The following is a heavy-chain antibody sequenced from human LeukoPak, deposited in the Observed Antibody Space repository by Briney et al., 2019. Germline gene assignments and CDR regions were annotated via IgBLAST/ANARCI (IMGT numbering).Heavy chain of an antibody. CDR2: IWYDGSNK. J-gene: IGHJ4*02. V-gene: IGHV3-33*01. CDR3: ARGRIYSNSLNPRYYFDY. Sequence: PGGSLRLSCAASGFTFSSYGMHWVRQTPGKGLEWVAVIWYDGSNKYYADSVKGRFTISRDNSKNTLYLQMNSLRAEDTAVYYCARGRIYSNSLNPRYYFDYWGQGTLVTVSS. CDR1: GFTFSSYG. D-gene: IGHD6-13*01.